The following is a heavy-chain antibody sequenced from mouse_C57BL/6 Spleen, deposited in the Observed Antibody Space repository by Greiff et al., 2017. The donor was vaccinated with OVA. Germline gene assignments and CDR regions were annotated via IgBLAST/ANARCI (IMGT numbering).Heavy chain of an antibody. J-gene: IGHJ1*03. CDR3: AREGTTVVATRYFDV. D-gene: IGHD1-1*01. Sequence: VMLVESGPELVKPGASVKISCKASGYAFSSSWMNWVKQRPGKGLEWIGRIYPGDGDTNYNGKFKGKATLTADKSSSTAYMQLSSLTSEDSAVYFCAREGTTVVATRYFDVWGTGTTVTVSS. V-gene: IGHV1-82*01. CDR1: GYAFSSSW. CDR2: IYPGDGDT.